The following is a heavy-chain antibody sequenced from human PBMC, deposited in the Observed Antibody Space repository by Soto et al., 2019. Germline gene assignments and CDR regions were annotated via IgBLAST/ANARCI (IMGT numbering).Heavy chain of an antibody. CDR3: ARIRGYYYGLDL. Sequence: EEELLESGGGLVQPGGSLRLSCDASGFTLSTYGMTWVRQAPGKGLEWVSAITGTGGNTYYVDSMKGRFTVSRDNSKNMLYLQVNSLRAEDTAVYYCARIRGYYYGLDLWGQGTTVTVSS. CDR2: ITGTGGNT. J-gene: IGHJ6*02. V-gene: IGHV3-23*01. CDR1: GFTLSTYG.